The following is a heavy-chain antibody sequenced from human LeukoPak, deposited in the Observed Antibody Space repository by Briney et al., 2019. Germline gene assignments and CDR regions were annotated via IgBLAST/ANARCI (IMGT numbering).Heavy chain of an antibody. CDR3: ARLYSGVPRPFHY. Sequence: SETLSLTCAVSGYSISSGYYWGWIRQPPGKGLEWIGSIYHSGSTYYNPSLQSRVPISVHTSQNQFSLKLSSVTAADTAVYYWARLYSGVPRPFHYWGQGTLVTVSS. CDR1: GYSISSGYY. CDR2: IYHSGST. J-gene: IGHJ4*02. V-gene: IGHV4-38-2*01. D-gene: IGHD2-21*01.